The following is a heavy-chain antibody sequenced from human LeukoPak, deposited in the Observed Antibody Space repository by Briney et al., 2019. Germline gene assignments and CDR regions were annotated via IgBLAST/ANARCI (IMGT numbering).Heavy chain of an antibody. J-gene: IGHJ4*02. D-gene: IGHD2-2*01. CDR2: INTDTGNP. V-gene: IGHV7-4-1*02. CDR3: ARGGGRYCDSVSCYSAYYFDY. Sequence: WASVKVSCKASGGTFSSYAISWVRQAPGQGLEWMGWINTDTGNPTYAQGFTGRFVLSLDTSVSTAYLQISSLKAEDTAVYYCARGGGRYCDSVSCYSAYYFDYWGQGTLVTVSS. CDR1: GGTFSSYA.